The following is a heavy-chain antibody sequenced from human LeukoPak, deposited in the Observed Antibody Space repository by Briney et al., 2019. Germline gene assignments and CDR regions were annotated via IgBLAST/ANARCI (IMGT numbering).Heavy chain of an antibody. J-gene: IGHJ4*02. D-gene: IGHD1-26*01. Sequence: TGRSLTLSCAASGFTFDDYPMHWVRQAPGNGLEWVSGISWNSGSIGYADSVKGRFTISRDNAKNSLYLQMNSLRAEDTALYYCAKDGIGGSYWLDYWGQGTLVTASS. V-gene: IGHV3-9*01. CDR2: ISWNSGSI. CDR1: GFTFDDYP. CDR3: AKDGIGGSYWLDY.